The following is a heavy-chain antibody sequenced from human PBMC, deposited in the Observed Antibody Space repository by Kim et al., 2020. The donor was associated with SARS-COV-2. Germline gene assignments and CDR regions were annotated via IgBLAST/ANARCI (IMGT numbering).Heavy chain of an antibody. J-gene: IGHJ6*02. CDR3: ARDPGLPNGMVD. D-gene: IGHD3-10*01. V-gene: IGHV3-53*01. CDR1: GFSVSSDY. CDR2: IYSGGDE. Sequence: GGSLRLSCAASGFSVSSDYMSWVRQAPGKGLEWVSVIYSGGDEYYADSVKGRFTISRDNSKNTLSLQMNSLRVEDTAMYYCARDPGLPNGMVDWGQGTTVIVSS.